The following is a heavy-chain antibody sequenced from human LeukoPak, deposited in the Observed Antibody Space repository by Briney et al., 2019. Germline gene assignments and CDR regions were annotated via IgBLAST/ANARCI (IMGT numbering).Heavy chain of an antibody. J-gene: IGHJ4*02. CDR2: IYYNGST. CDR1: CGSISSYY. V-gene: IGHV4-59*08. CDR3: ARQQRHLASGYFDY. D-gene: IGHD3-22*01. Sequence: SETLSLTCTVSCGSISSYYWSWIRQPPGKGLEWIGSIYYNGSTSYNASLKSRVTISVDTSKNQFSLKLTYVTAADTAVYYCARQQRHLASGYFDYWGQGALVTVSS.